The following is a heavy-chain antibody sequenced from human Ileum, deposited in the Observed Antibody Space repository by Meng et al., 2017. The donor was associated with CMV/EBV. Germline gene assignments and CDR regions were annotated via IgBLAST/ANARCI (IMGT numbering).Heavy chain of an antibody. CDR1: GFAFSKYW. J-gene: IGHJ3*02. Sequence: GGSLRLSCAASGFAFSKYWMHWVRQVPGKGLLWVSYISSEGSHTTYADSVRGRFTISRDNAKNTLYLQVNSLRAEDTADYYCARGGPGAFDIWGQGTMVTVSS. D-gene: IGHD3-16*01. V-gene: IGHV3-74*01. CDR2: ISSEGSHT. CDR3: ARGGPGAFDI.